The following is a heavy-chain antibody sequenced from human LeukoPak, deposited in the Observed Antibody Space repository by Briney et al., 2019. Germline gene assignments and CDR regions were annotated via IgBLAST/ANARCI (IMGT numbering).Heavy chain of an antibody. CDR3: ARFTYQLLKYYFDY. J-gene: IGHJ4*02. CDR1: GGSFSGYY. Sequence: SETLSLTCAVYGGSFSGYYWSWIRQPAGKGLEWIGRIYTSGSTNYNPSLKSRVTMSVDTSKNQFSLKLSSVTAADTAVYYCARFTYQLLKYYFDYWGQGTLVTVSS. V-gene: IGHV4-59*10. CDR2: IYTSGST. D-gene: IGHD2-2*01.